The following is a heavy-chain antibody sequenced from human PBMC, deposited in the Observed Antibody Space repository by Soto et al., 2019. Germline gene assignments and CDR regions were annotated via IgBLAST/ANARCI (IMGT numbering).Heavy chain of an antibody. D-gene: IGHD3-22*01. J-gene: IGHJ4*02. Sequence: GGSLRLSCAASGFTFSSYSMSWVRQAPGKGLGWVSAISSSGGSTFYADSVKGRFTISRDNSRNTLYLQMNSLRAEDTAIYYCAKYQPMTQPRPYFDYWGQGTLVTVSS. CDR1: GFTFSSYS. V-gene: IGHV3-23*01. CDR2: ISSSGGST. CDR3: AKYQPMTQPRPYFDY.